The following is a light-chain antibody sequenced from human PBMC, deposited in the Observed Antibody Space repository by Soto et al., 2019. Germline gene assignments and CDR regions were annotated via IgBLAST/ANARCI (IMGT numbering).Light chain of an antibody. Sequence: DIQLTQSPSTLSASVGDRVTITCRASQTISGNLAWYKQKPGKAPNLLIYKATNLESGVPSRFSGSGAGAEFTLTISSLQPDDFATYYCQQYTDYSLTVGQGTKVEIK. CDR2: KAT. CDR3: QQYTDYSLT. CDR1: QTISGN. V-gene: IGKV1-5*03. J-gene: IGKJ1*01.